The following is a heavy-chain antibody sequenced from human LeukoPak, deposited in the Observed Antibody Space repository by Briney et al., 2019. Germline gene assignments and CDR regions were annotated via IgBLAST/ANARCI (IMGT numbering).Heavy chain of an antibody. D-gene: IGHD2-2*01. CDR2: ISSSGSTI. Sequence: GGSLRLSCAASGFTFSSYEMNWVRQAPGKGLEWVSYISSSGSTIYYADSVKGRFTISRDNSKNTLYLQMNSLRAEDTAVYYCAKDRGRVVPAATYFDYWGQGTLVTVSS. J-gene: IGHJ4*02. V-gene: IGHV3-48*03. CDR1: GFTFSSYE. CDR3: AKDRGRVVPAATYFDY.